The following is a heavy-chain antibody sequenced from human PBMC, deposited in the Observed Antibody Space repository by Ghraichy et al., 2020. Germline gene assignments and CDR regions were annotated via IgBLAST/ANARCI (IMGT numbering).Heavy chain of an antibody. CDR3: ARDLRAGRLGIWGYFDL. CDR1: GYTFTGYY. Sequence: ASVKVSCKASGYTFTGYYMHWVRQAPGQGLEWMGWINPNSGGTNYAHKFQGWVTMTRDTSISTAYMELNRLRSDDTAVYYCARDLRAGRLGIWGYFDLWGRGTLVTVSS. J-gene: IGHJ2*01. CDR2: INPNSGGT. V-gene: IGHV1-2*04. D-gene: IGHD6-13*01.